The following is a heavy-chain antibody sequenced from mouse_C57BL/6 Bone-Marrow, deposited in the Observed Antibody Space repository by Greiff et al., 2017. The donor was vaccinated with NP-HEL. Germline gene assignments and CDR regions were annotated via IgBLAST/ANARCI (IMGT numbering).Heavy chain of an antibody. CDR3: VRQYDYGSSPAWFAY. CDR1: GFSFNTYA. J-gene: IGHJ3*01. V-gene: IGHV10-1*01. Sequence: DVQLVESGGGLVQPKGSLKLSCAASGFSFNTYAMNWVRQAPGKGLEWVARIRSKSNNYATYYADSVKDRFTISRADSESMLYLQMNNLKTADTAMYDGVRQYDYGSSPAWFAYWGQGTLVTVSA. D-gene: IGHD1-1*01. CDR2: IRSKSNNYAT.